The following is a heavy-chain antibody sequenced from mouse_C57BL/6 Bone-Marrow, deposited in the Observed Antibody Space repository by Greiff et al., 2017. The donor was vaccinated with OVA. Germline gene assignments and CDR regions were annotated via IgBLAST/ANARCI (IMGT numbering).Heavy chain of an antibody. CDR3: ARRITTVPSVAMDY. CDR1: GFTFSSYT. CDR2: ISSGSSTI. Sequence: EVKLVESGGGLVKPGGSLKLSCAASGFTFSSYTMSWVRQTPEKRLEWVAYISSGSSTIYYADTVKGRFTISRDNAKNTLFLQMTSLRSEDTAMYYCARRITTVPSVAMDYWGQGTSVTVSS. J-gene: IGHJ4*01. V-gene: IGHV5-17*01. D-gene: IGHD1-1*01.